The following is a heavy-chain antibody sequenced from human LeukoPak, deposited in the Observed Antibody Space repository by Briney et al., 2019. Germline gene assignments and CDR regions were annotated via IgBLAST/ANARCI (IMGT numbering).Heavy chain of an antibody. CDR3: AKDYYDSSGHRGYFDY. CDR2: IPYDGSNK. CDR1: GFTFSSYS. V-gene: IGHV3-30-3*01. D-gene: IGHD3-22*01. J-gene: IGHJ4*02. Sequence: PGGSLRLSCAASGFTFSSYSMHWVRQAPGKGLEWVAVIPYDGSNKYYADSVKGRFTISRDNSKNTLYLEMNSLRAEDTAVYYCAKDYYDSSGHRGYFDYWGQGTLVTVSS.